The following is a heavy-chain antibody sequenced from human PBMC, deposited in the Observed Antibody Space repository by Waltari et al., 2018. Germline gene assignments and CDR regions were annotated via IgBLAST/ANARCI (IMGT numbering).Heavy chain of an antibody. V-gene: IGHV3-9*01. CDR3: VKGGWGFGELYDQH. CDR1: GFPFDDYA. J-gene: IGHJ1*01. CDR2: ISWNSGGS. Sequence: EVQLVESGGGLAQPGRSLRLSCVASGFPFDDYAMHWVRQRPGKGLVWVSGISWNSGGSGYADSTRGRFTISRDNAKKSLYLQMQSLRPDDTARYYCVKGGWGFGELYDQHWGQGTLVTVSS. D-gene: IGHD3-10*01.